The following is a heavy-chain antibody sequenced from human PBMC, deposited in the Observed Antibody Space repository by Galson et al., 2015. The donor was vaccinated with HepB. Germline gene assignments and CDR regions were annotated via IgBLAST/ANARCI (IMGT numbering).Heavy chain of an antibody. CDR2: IYTSGST. J-gene: IGHJ2*01. CDR1: GGSISSGSYY. CDR3: ARGPAGFQDEWYFDL. V-gene: IGHV4-61*02. D-gene: IGHD3-10*01. Sequence: TLSLTCTVSGGSISSGSYYWSWIRQPAGKGLEWIGRIYTSGSTNYNPSLKSRVTISVDTSKNQFSLKLSSVTAADTAVYYCARGPAGFQDEWYFDLWGRGTLVTVSS.